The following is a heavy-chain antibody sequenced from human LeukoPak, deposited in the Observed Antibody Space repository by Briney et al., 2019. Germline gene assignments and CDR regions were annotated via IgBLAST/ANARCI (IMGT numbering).Heavy chain of an antibody. Sequence: PSETLSLTCTVSGGSISNYHWSWIRQPPGKGLEWIGFIHYSGTTNYNPSLKSRVTISLDTSKNQFSLKLSSVTAADTAVYYCASSNGWGVEYDWFDPWGQGILVTVSS. D-gene: IGHD6-19*01. V-gene: IGHV4-59*08. CDR1: GGSISNYH. CDR3: ASSNGWGVEYDWFDP. J-gene: IGHJ5*02. CDR2: IHYSGTT.